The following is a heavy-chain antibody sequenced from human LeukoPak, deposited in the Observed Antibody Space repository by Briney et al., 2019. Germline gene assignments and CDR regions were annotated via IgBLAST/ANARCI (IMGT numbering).Heavy chain of an antibody. Sequence: AETLSHTCTVSSGSMSSEYWSWIRQQPRKGLEWIGYIHYIWANNYSPSLNSRVTISIDTSKNQFSLNLRSVTAADRAVYYCATLRGSSSAVFDYWGQGTLVTVSS. D-gene: IGHD2-2*01. CDR2: IHYIWAN. CDR3: ATLRGSSSAVFDY. J-gene: IGHJ4*02. V-gene: IGHV4-59*08. CDR1: SGSMSSEY.